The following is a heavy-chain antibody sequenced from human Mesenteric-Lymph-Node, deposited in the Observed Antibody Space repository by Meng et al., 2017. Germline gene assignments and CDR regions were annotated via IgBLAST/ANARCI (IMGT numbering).Heavy chain of an antibody. J-gene: IGHJ4*02. Sequence: GESLKISCAASGFTFSSYEMNWVRQAPGKGLEWVSSISDRGSNIYYADSVEGRFTFSRDNAINSLYLQMNSLRVEHTAVYYCARGSFSSFDYWGQGTLVTVSS. CDR1: GFTFSSYE. CDR3: ARGSFSSFDY. D-gene: IGHD2-15*01. CDR2: ISDRGSNI. V-gene: IGHV3-48*03.